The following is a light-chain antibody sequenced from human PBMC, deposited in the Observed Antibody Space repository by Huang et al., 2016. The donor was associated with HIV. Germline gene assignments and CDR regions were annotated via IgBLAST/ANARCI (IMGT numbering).Light chain of an antibody. Sequence: IVMTQSPESLAVSLGERASINCKSSQSLLYRSNNKNYLAWYQKKQGHPPTLLIYWASVREVGVPERFSGGGSGTNFTLTINSLQADDVAVYYCQQHYGRQSTFGQGT. CDR1: QSLLYRSNNKNY. V-gene: IGKV4-1*01. CDR2: WAS. CDR3: QQHYGRQST. J-gene: IGKJ1*01.